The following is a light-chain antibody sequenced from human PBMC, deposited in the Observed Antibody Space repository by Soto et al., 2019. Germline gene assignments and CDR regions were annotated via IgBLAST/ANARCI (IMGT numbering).Light chain of an antibody. V-gene: IGLV4-69*01. CDR2: LNSDGSH. CDR3: QTWGTGIHGV. CDR1: SGHSSYA. J-gene: IGLJ3*02. Sequence: QPVLTQSPSASASLGASVKLTCTLSSGHSSYAIAWHQQQPEKGPRYLMKLNSDGSHSKGDGIPDRFSGSSSGAERYLTISSLQSEDEADYYCQTWGTGIHGVFCGGTKLTVL.